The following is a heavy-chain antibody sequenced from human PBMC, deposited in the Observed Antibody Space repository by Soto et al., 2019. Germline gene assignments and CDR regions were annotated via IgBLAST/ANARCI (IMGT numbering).Heavy chain of an antibody. CDR1: GFSFSSYA. V-gene: IGHV3-23*01. D-gene: IGHD6-19*01. CDR3: ARRSSGCYFDY. CDR2: ISGSGDST. Sequence: EVQLLESGGGLVQPGGSLRLSCAASGFSFSSYAMNWVRQAPGKGLEWVSVISGSGDSTYYADSVKGRFTISRDNSKNTLYLQMISLRAEDTAVHYCARRSSGCYFDYWGQGTLVIVSS. J-gene: IGHJ4*02.